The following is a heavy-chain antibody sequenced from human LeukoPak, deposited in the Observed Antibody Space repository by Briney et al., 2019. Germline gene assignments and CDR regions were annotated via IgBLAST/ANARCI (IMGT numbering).Heavy chain of an antibody. CDR3: AKDWDRYCSGCGEYYHYYMDV. CDR1: GFTFSSYA. Sequence: PGGSLRLSCAASGFTFSSYAMSWVRQAPGKGLEWVSAISGSGGSTYYADSVKGRFTISRDNSKNTLYLQVNSLRAEDTAVYYCAKDWDRYCSGCGEYYHYYMDVWGKGTTVTVSS. J-gene: IGHJ6*03. CDR2: ISGSGGST. V-gene: IGHV3-23*01. D-gene: IGHD2-15*01.